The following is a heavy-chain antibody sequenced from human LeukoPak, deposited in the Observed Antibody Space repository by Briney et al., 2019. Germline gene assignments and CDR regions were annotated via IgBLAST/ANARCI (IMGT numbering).Heavy chain of an antibody. CDR3: ARGFCIDLSCHSSYFDY. CDR1: GFTFSSHW. D-gene: IGHD2-15*01. V-gene: IGHV3-7*01. J-gene: IGHJ4*02. CDR2: IKQDGSEK. Sequence: SGGSLRLSCAASGFTFSSHWMTWVRQAPGKGLEWVANIKQDGSEKYYVDSVKGRFTFSRDNAKNSLFLQMNSLRAEDTAVYYCARGFCIDLSCHSSYFDYWGQGTPVTVSS.